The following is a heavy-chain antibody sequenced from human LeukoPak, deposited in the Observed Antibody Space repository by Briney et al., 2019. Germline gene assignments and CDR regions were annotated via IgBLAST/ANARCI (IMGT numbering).Heavy chain of an antibody. CDR2: IYYSGTT. CDR1: GASISTSTYY. J-gene: IGHJ6*03. CDR3: ARQVSDYYYHYMDV. Sequence: SETLSLTCTVSGASISTSTYYWGWVRQPPGKGLEWIGNIYYSGTTYYNPSLKSRVTISDDTSRSRFSLMLSSVTAADTAIYFCARQVSDYYYHYMDVWGEGTTVIVSS. V-gene: IGHV4-39*01.